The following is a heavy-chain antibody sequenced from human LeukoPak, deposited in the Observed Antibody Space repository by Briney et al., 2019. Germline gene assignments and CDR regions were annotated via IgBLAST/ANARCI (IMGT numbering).Heavy chain of an antibody. CDR1: GFTFSSYA. J-gene: IGHJ4*02. CDR3: AKGGSTTGKGGRITMIVVAPYYFDY. V-gene: IGHV3-23*01. CDR2: ISGSGGST. Sequence: GGSLRLSCAASGFTFSSYAMSWVRQAPGKGLEWVSAISGSGGSTYCADSVKGRFTISRDNSKNTLYLQMNSLRAEDTAVYYCAKGGSTTGKGGRITMIVVAPYYFDYWGQGTLVTVSS. D-gene: IGHD3-22*01.